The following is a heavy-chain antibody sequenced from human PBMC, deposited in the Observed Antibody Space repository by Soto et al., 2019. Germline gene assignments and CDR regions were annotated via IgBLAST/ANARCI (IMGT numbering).Heavy chain of an antibody. D-gene: IGHD6-19*01. V-gene: IGHV6-1*01. J-gene: IGHJ6*02. Sequence: SQTLSLTCAISGDSVSSNSAAWNWIRQSPSRGLEWLGRTYYRSKWYNDYAVSVKSLITINPDTSKNQFSLQLNSVTPEDTAVYYCARDRGEWLAPYYYYYGMDVWGQGTTVTVSS. CDR3: ARDRGEWLAPYYYYYGMDV. CDR1: GDSVSSNSAA. CDR2: TYYRSKWYN.